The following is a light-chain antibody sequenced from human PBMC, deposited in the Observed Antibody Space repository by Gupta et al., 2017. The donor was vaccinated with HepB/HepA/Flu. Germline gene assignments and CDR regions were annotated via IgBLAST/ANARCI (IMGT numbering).Light chain of an antibody. CDR1: NIGSKS. CDR3: QVWDGSTNHYVV. CDR2: YDS. Sequence: YVLTQAPSVSVAPGRTARITCGGNNIGSKSVHWYQQRPGQAPVLVIYYDSDRPSGIPERFSGSNSGNTATLTISRVEAGDEADYYCQVWDGSTNHYVVFGGGTKLTVL. J-gene: IGLJ2*01. V-gene: IGLV3-21*04.